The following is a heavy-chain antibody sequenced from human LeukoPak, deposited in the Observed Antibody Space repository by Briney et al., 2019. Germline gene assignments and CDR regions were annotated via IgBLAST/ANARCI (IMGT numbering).Heavy chain of an antibody. Sequence: ASVKVSCKASGYTFTGYYMHWVRQAPGPGLEWMGWINPNSGGTNYAQKFQGRVTMTRDTSISTAYMELSRLRADDTAVYYCARYYYDSSGYYPWGQGTLVTVSS. D-gene: IGHD3-22*01. J-gene: IGHJ5*02. V-gene: IGHV1-2*02. CDR3: ARYYYDSSGYYP. CDR1: GYTFTGYY. CDR2: INPNSGGT.